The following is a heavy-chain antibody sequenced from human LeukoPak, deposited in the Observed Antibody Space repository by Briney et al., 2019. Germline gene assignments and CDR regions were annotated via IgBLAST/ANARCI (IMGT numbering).Heavy chain of an antibody. J-gene: IGHJ4*02. D-gene: IGHD3-22*01. CDR1: GYSFTSYW. CDR3: AIQAYYHSTAYGN. Sequence: GESLKISCQGSGYSFTSYWIGWLRQRPGQGRELMAIIYPTNSATRYSPSVQGRVTISADNSINTAYLQWSSLRAWDTAMYYCAIQAYYHSTAYGNWGQGTLVTVSS. CDR2: IYPTNSAT. V-gene: IGHV5-51*01.